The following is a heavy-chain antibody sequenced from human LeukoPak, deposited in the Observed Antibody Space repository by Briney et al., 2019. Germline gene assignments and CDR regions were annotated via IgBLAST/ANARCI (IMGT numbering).Heavy chain of an antibody. D-gene: IGHD6-19*01. CDR3: ARELDVSSPTYYYYYMDV. J-gene: IGHJ6*03. Sequence: PGGSLRLSCAASGFTFSSYGMHWVRQAPGKGLEWVAVISYDGSNKYYADSVKGRFTISRDNSKNTLYLQMNSLRAEDTAVYYCARELDVSSPTYYYYYMDVWGKGTTVTVSS. V-gene: IGHV3-30*06. CDR2: ISYDGSNK. CDR1: GFTFSSYG.